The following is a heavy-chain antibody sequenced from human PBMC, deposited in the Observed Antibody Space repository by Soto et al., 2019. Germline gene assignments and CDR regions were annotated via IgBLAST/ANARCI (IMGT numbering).Heavy chain of an antibody. J-gene: IGHJ6*02. V-gene: IGHV1-69*01. CDR2: VIPIFGTA. D-gene: IGHD3-3*01. CDR3: ARDTYYEGMDV. CDR1: GGTFSSYA. Sequence: QVQLVQSGAEVKKPGTSVEVSCKASGGTFSSYAISWLRQAPGQGLEWMGGVIPIFGTANYAQKFQGRVTITADESTSTAHMEQRSLRYEDTAVYYCARDTYYEGMDVWGQGTTVTISS.